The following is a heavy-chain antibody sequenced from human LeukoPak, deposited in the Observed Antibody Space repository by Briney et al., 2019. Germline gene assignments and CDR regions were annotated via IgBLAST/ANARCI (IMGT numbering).Heavy chain of an antibody. CDR1: GYTFTNYY. Sequence: ASVKVSCKASGYTFTNYYIHWVRQAPGQGLEWVGMINPSGGRTSYAQRFQGRVNVTTDTSTSTVYMQLSSLASEDTAVYYCARERRAWGEDFWGQGTLVTVSS. V-gene: IGHV1-46*01. CDR3: ARERRAWGEDF. J-gene: IGHJ4*02. D-gene: IGHD3-16*01. CDR2: INPSGGRT.